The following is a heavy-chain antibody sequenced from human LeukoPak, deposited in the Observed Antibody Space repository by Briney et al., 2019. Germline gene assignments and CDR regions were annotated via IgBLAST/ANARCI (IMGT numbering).Heavy chain of an antibody. D-gene: IGHD3-9*01. CDR2: ISAYNGNT. CDR3: ARDSQQEFDWLVSYYYYYMDV. Sequence: ASVKVSCKASGYTFTSYGISWVRQAPGQGLEWMGWISAYNGNTNYAQKLQGRVTMTTDTSTSTAYMELRSLRSDDTAVYYCARDSQQEFDWLVSYYYYYMDVWGKGTTVTVSS. V-gene: IGHV1-18*01. CDR1: GYTFTSYG. J-gene: IGHJ6*03.